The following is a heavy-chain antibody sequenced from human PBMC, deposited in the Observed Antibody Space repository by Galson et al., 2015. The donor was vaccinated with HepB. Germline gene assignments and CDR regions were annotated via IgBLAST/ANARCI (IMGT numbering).Heavy chain of an antibody. CDR1: GFTFSNAW. Sequence: SLRLSCAASGFTFSNAWMSWVRQAPGKGLEWVGRIKSKTDGGTTDYAAPVKGRFTISRDDSKNTLYLQMNSLKTEDTAVYYCTTDSWKPYVPSDYYYYYGMDVWGQGTTVTVSS. J-gene: IGHJ6*02. CDR3: TTDSWKPYVPSDYYYYYGMDV. V-gene: IGHV3-15*01. CDR2: IKSKTDGGTT. D-gene: IGHD3-10*02.